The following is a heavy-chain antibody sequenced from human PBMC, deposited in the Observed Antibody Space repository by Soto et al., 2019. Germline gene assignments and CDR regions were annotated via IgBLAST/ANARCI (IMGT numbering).Heavy chain of an antibody. CDR2: ISNDGSKN. CDR3: AKAPLPPYYFDF. Sequence: GGSLRLSCAASGFTFSNYGMHWVRQAPGKGLEWVAFISNDGSKNYYADSVRGRFTISRDNSMNTLFLQMNSLRPEDTATYYCAKAPLPPYYFDFWGRGTWVTVSS. CDR1: GFTFSNYG. J-gene: IGHJ4*02. V-gene: IGHV3-30*18. D-gene: IGHD2-15*01.